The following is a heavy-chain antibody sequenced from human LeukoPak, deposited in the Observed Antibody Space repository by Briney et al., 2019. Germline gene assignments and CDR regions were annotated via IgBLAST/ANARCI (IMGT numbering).Heavy chain of an antibody. D-gene: IGHD2-15*01. J-gene: IGHJ4*02. CDR3: ARQGACCSGGSCYHQ. CDR2: IYYSGST. Sequence: SETLSLTCTVSGGSISSYYWSWIRQPPGKGLEWIGYIYYSGSTNYNPSLKSRVTISVDTSKNQFSLKLSSVTAADTAVYYCARQGACCSGGSCYHQWGQGTLVTVSS. CDR1: GGSISSYY. V-gene: IGHV4-59*08.